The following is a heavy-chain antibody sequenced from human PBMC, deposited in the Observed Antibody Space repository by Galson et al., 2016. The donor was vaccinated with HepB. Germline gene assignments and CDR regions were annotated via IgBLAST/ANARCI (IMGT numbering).Heavy chain of an antibody. CDR3: AKDRGTTNSRGHGMDV. V-gene: IGHV3-9*01. J-gene: IGHJ6*02. D-gene: IGHD2/OR15-2a*01. Sequence: SLRLSCAASGFTFDDYAMHWVRQAPGKGLEWVSGISWNSCSIDYADSVKGRFTISRDNAKNSLYLQMNSLRAEDTALYYCAKDRGTTNSRGHGMDVWGQGTTVTVSS. CDR1: GFTFDDYA. CDR2: ISWNSCSI.